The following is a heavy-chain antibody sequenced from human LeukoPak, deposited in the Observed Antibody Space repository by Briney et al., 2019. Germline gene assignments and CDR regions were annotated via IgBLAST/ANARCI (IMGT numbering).Heavy chain of an antibody. V-gene: IGHV4-59*08. Sequence: SETLSLTCAVYGGSFSGYYWSWIRQPPGKRLEWIGYVSYSGSSSSNPSLESRVTISVDMSKNQFSLDLSSVTAADTAVYYCARLRGAMTPVTSDFDYWGQGILVTVSS. J-gene: IGHJ4*02. CDR1: GGSFSGYY. CDR3: ARLRGAMTPVTSDFDY. CDR2: VSYSGSS. D-gene: IGHD4-17*01.